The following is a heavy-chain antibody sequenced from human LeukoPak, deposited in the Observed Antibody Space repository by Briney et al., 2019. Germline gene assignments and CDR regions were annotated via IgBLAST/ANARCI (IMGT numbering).Heavy chain of an antibody. CDR1: GFTFSSYA. CDR2: ISYDGSNK. J-gene: IGHJ4*02. V-gene: IGHV3-30-3*01. D-gene: IGHD3-16*02. CDR3: ARDPKSYDYVWGSYRFDY. Sequence: GGSLRLSCAASGFTFSSYAMHWVRQAPGKGLEWVAVISYDGSNKYYADSVKGRFTISRDNSKNTLYLQMNSLRAEDTAVYYCARDPKSYDYVWGSYRFDYWGQGTLVTVSS.